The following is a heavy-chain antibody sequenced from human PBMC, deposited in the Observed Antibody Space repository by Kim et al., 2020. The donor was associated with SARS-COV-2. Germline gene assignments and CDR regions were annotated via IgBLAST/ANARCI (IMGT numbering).Heavy chain of an antibody. CDR2: FDPEDGET. Sequence: ASVKVSCKVSGYTLTELSMHWVRQAPGKGLEWMGGFDPEDGETIYAQKFQGRVTMTEDTSTDTAYMELSSLSSEDTAVYYCATGSITIFGVVPRYGMDVWGQGTTVTVSS. CDR1: GYTLTELS. V-gene: IGHV1-24*01. CDR3: ATGSITIFGVVPRYGMDV. D-gene: IGHD3-3*01. J-gene: IGHJ6*02.